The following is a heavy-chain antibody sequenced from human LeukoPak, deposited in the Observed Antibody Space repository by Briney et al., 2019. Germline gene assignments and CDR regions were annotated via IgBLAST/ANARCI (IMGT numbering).Heavy chain of an antibody. V-gene: IGHV4-61*02. D-gene: IGHD2-2*01. CDR3: AREPTYRDAFDI. Sequence: SSETLSLTCTVSGGSLSSGSYYWSWIGQPAGKGLEWIGRIYTSGSTNYNPSLKSRVTISVDTSKNQFSLKLSSVTAADTAVYYCAREPTYRDAFDIWGQGTMVTVSS. CDR1: GGSLSSGSYY. CDR2: IYTSGST. J-gene: IGHJ3*02.